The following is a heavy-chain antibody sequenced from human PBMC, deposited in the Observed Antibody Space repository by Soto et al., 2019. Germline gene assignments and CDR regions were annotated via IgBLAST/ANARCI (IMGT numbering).Heavy chain of an antibody. CDR2: IWYDGSNK. J-gene: IGHJ4*02. D-gene: IGHD2-15*01. CDR1: GFTFSSYG. CDR3: ARESLGYCSGGSCYFPFPLDY. V-gene: IGHV3-33*01. Sequence: PGGSLRLSCAASGFTFSSYGMHWVRQAPGKGLEWVAVIWYDGSNKYYADSVKGRFTISRDNSKNTLYLQMNSLRAEDTAVYYCARESLGYCSGGSCYFPFPLDYWGQGTLVTVSS.